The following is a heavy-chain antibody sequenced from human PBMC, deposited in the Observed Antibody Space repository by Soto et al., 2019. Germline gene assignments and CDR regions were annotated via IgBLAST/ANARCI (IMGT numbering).Heavy chain of an antibody. J-gene: IGHJ6*02. V-gene: IGHV4-34*01. CDR2: VSHSGST. CDR3: ARGPGYSYGYSVYYYYYGMDV. Sequence: KPSETLSLTCVIYGGSLSGIYWTWVRQPPGKGLEWIGEVSHSGSTNYSPSLESRVTISLDMSNNQFSLKLNSVTAADTAVYYCARGPGYSYGYSVYYYYYGMDVWGQGTTVTVSS. CDR1: GGSLSGIY. D-gene: IGHD5-18*01.